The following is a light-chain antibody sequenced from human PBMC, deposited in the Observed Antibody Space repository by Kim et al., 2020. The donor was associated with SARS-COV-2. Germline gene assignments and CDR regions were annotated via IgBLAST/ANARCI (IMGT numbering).Light chain of an antibody. Sequence: ASVGDRVTITCRASQSISSYLNWYQQKPGKAPKLLIYAASTLQGGVPSRFGGSGSGTDFILTISSLQPKNFATYYCQQSYSTPRTFGPGTKVDIK. J-gene: IGKJ3*01. V-gene: IGKV1-39*01. CDR3: QQSYSTPRT. CDR1: QSISSY. CDR2: AAS.